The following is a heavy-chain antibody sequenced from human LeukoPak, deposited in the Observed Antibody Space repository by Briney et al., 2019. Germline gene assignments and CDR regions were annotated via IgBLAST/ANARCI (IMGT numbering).Heavy chain of an antibody. V-gene: IGHV1-2*02. J-gene: IGHJ5*02. CDR1: GYTFTGYY. D-gene: IGHD3-10*01. Sequence: GASAKVSCKASGYTFTGYYMHWVRQAPGQGLEWMGWINPNSGGTNYAQKFQGRVTMTRDTSISTAYMELSRLRSDDTAVYYCAREGGGSGSYASWFDPWGQGTLVTVSS. CDR3: AREGGGSGSYASWFDP. CDR2: INPNSGGT.